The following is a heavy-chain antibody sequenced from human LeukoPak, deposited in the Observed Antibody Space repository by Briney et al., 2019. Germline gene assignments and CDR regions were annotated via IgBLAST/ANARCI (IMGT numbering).Heavy chain of an antibody. D-gene: IGHD6-19*01. Sequence: ASVKVSCKASGYTFTSYAMHWVRQAPGQRLEWMGWINAGNGNTKYSQKFQGRVTITRDISASTAYMELSSLRSEDTAVYYCARGGRWLVRGFDAFDIWGQGTMVTVSS. CDR3: ARGGRWLVRGFDAFDI. CDR1: GYTFTSYA. CDR2: INAGNGNT. V-gene: IGHV1-3*01. J-gene: IGHJ3*02.